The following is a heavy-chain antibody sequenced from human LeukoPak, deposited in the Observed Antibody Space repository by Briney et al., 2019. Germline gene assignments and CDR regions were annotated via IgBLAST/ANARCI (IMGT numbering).Heavy chain of an antibody. J-gene: IGHJ4*02. V-gene: IGHV4-30-2*01. CDR2: IYHSGST. CDR1: GGSISSGGYS. CDR3: ARTGWYSSSWYCFDY. Sequence: SETLSLTCAVSGGSISSGGYSWSWIRQPPGKGLEWIGYIYHSGSTYYNPSLKSRVTISVDRSKNQFSLKLSSVTAADTAVYYCARTGWYSSSWYCFDYWGQGTLVTVSS. D-gene: IGHD6-13*01.